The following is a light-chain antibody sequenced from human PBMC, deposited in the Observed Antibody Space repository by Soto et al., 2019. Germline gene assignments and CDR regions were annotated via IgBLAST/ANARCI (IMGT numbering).Light chain of an antibody. J-gene: IGKJ1*01. V-gene: IGKV3-15*01. Sequence: EIVMTQSPVTMSVSPGERVNLSCRASQSVSSNLAWYQHKPGQAPSLLIYGAFTRATGIPARFSGTGSGTEFTLTISSLQSEDFALYDCQQYNDWPLTFGQGTKVDI. CDR1: QSVSSN. CDR2: GAF. CDR3: QQYNDWPLT.